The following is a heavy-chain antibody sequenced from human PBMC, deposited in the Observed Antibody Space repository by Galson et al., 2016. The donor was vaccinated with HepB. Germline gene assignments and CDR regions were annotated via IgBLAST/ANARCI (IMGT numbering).Heavy chain of an antibody. D-gene: IGHD2-15*01. CDR1: GFSVSDNY. V-gene: IGHV3-53*01. Sequence: SLRLSCAVSGFSVSDNYMSWVRQAPGKGLEWVSLIYSDGRTHHAESVKGRFTISRDNTKNTVYLQMNSLRVEDSAIYYCATRLGYCRGGTCFGRYWGQGSRFIVS. J-gene: IGHJ1*01. CDR3: ATRLGYCRGGTCFGRY. CDR2: IYSDGRT.